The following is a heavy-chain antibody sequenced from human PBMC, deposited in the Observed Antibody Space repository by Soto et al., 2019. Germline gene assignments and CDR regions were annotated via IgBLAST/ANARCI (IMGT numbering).Heavy chain of an antibody. Sequence: GGSLRLSCAASGFTFSSYAMSWVRQAPGKGLEWVSAISGSGGSTYYADSVKGRFTISRDNSKNTLYLQMNSLRAEDTAVYYCSKLYCSSTSCYYPEYYFDYWGQGTLVTVSS. CDR1: GFTFSSYA. D-gene: IGHD2-2*01. CDR2: ISGSGGST. J-gene: IGHJ4*02. CDR3: SKLYCSSTSCYYPEYYFDY. V-gene: IGHV3-23*01.